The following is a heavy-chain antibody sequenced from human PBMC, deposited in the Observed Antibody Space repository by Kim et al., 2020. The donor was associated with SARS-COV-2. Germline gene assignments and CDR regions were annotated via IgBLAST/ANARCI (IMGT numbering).Heavy chain of an antibody. D-gene: IGHD5-18*01. CDR1: GGSISSSSYY. J-gene: IGHJ4*02. CDR2: IYYSGST. CDR3: AGVGNTAMVGFDY. V-gene: IGHV4-39*07. Sequence: SETLSLTCTVSGGSISSSSYYWGWLRQPPGKGLEWFGSIYYSGSTYYNPSLKSRVPISVDTSKNQFSLKLGSVTAADTAEYYGAGVGNTAMVGFDYWGQRALVSVSS.